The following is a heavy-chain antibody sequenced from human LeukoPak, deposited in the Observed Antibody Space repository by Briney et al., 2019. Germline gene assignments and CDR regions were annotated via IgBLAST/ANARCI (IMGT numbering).Heavy chain of an antibody. D-gene: IGHD6-6*01. CDR3: VGASSSSLSFDY. CDR2: IYYSGST. J-gene: IGHJ4*02. CDR1: GGSISSSSYY. Sequence: SETLSLTCTVSGGSISSSSYYWGWIRQPPGKGLEWIGSIYYSGSTYYNPSLKSRVTISVDTSKNQFSLKLSSVTAADTAVYYCVGASSSSLSFDYWGQGTLVTVSS. V-gene: IGHV4-39*01.